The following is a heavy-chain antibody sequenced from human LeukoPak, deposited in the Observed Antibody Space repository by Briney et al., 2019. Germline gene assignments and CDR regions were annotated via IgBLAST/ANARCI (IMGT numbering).Heavy chain of an antibody. J-gene: IGHJ4*02. V-gene: IGHV1-18*01. CDR3: ARDVWTISPAYYYDSSGYGY. Sequence: ASVKVSCKSSGYTFTIYGISWVREAPGQGLEWMGCISAYNDNTNYAQTLQGRVTMTTDTSTRTAYMELSSLRSADTAVYYCARDVWTISPAYYYDSSGYGYWGQGTLVTVSS. CDR1: GYTFTIYG. D-gene: IGHD3-22*01. CDR2: ISAYNDNT.